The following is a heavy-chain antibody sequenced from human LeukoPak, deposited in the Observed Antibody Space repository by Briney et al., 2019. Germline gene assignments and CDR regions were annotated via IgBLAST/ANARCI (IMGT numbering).Heavy chain of an antibody. J-gene: IGHJ4*02. CDR3: VSRDYPADC. CDR1: GFTFSGYW. Sequence: PGGSLRLSCAASGFTFSGYWMHWVRQAPGKGLVWVSRINRDGSSTNYADSVKGRFTISRDNAKNTLYLQMKSLRAEDTAVYYCVSRDYPADCWGQGTLVTVSS. D-gene: IGHD4-11*01. V-gene: IGHV3-74*01. CDR2: INRDGSST.